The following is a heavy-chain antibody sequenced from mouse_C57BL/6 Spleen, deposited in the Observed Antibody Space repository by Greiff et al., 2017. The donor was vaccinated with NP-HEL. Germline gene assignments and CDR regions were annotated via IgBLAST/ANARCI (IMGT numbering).Heavy chain of an antibody. V-gene: IGHV1-5*01. D-gene: IGHD1-1*01. CDR2: IYPGNSDT. J-gene: IGHJ3*01. CDR1: GYTFTSYW. CDR3: TRDYGSSAWFAY. Sequence: EVQLQQSGTVLARPGASVKMSCKTSGYTFTSYWMHWVKQRPGQGLEWIGAIYPGNSDTSYHQKFKGKAKLTAVTSASTAYMELSSLTNEDSAVYYCTRDYGSSAWFAYWGQGTLVTVSA.